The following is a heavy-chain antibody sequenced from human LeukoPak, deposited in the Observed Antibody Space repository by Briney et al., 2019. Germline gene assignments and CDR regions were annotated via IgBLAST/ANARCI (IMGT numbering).Heavy chain of an antibody. V-gene: IGHV1-8*01. J-gene: IGHJ6*03. Sequence: ASVKVSCKASGYTFTSYDINWVRRATGQGLEWMGWMNPNSGNTGYAQKFQGRVTMTRNTSISTAYMELSSLRSEDTAVSYCARGPGDRYYYYYPMDVWGKGTTVTISS. D-gene: IGHD3-10*01. CDR2: MNPNSGNT. CDR1: GYTFTSYD. CDR3: ARGPGDRYYYYYPMDV.